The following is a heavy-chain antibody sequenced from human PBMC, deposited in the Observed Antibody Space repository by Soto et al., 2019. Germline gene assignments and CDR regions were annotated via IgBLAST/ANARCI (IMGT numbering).Heavy chain of an antibody. Sequence: PGGSLSLSCAASGFTFSSYWMNWVRHAPGEGLLWVSRIDEYGSTITCADSVPGRFTISRDNTRNTLYLEMTSLRAEDTALYYCTRDIGGKGAYWGPGTLATVAS. CDR1: GFTFSSYW. D-gene: IGHD3-10*01. CDR2: IDEYGSTI. V-gene: IGHV3-74*03. CDR3: TRDIGGKGAY. J-gene: IGHJ4*02.